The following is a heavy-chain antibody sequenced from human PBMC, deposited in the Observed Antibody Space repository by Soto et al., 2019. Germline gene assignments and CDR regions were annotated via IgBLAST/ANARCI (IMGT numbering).Heavy chain of an antibody. CDR3: ARSTPRFVDWLLSGDYYDYGMDV. V-gene: IGHV3-13*01. CDR1: GFTFSSYD. CDR2: IGTAGDT. D-gene: IGHD3-3*01. Sequence: EVQLVESGGGLVQPGGSLSLSCAASGFTFSSYDMHWVRQATGKGLEWVSAIGTAGDTYYQGSVKGRFTISRENAKNSVHLQMNSLSAEDKAVYYCARSTPRFVDWLLSGDYYDYGMDVWGQGTTVTVSS. J-gene: IGHJ6*02.